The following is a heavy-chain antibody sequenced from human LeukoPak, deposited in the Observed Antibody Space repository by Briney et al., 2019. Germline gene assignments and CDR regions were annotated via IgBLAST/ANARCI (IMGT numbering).Heavy chain of an antibody. Sequence: SVKVSCKASGGTFSSYAISWVRQAPGQGLEWMGGIIPIFGTANYAQKFQGRVTITADESTSTAYMELSNLRSEDTAVYYCAREGVDYDILTGLNWFDPWGQGTLVTVSS. D-gene: IGHD3-9*01. V-gene: IGHV1-69*13. J-gene: IGHJ5*02. CDR3: AREGVDYDILTGLNWFDP. CDR1: GGTFSSYA. CDR2: IIPIFGTA.